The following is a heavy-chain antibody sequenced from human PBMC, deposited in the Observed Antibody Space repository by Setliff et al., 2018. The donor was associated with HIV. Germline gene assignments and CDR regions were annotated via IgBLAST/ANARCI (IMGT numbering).Heavy chain of an antibody. Sequence: SETLSLTCAVYGGSFSGYYWGWIRQPPGKGLEWIGSIFNDGRTYYNPSLKSRVTIPMDTSTNQFSLKLTSVTAADTAVYFCARHFPSISLFFGDPGPFDRWGQGALVTVSS. CDR1: GGSFSGYY. CDR3: ARHFPSISLFFGDPGPFDR. J-gene: IGHJ4*02. V-gene: IGHV4-34*12. CDR2: IFNDGRT. D-gene: IGHD3-10*01.